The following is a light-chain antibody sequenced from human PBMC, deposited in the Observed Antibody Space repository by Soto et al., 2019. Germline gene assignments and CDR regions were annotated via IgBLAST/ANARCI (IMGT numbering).Light chain of an antibody. Sequence: QSALTQSPSASGTPGQRVTISCSGSSSNIGSNTVNWYQLLPGTAPKLLIYPNNDRPSGVPDRFSGSKSGTSASLAISGLQSEDEADYYCAAWDDSLNGVVFGGGTKLTVL. CDR2: PNN. J-gene: IGLJ2*01. V-gene: IGLV1-44*01. CDR1: SSNIGSNT. CDR3: AAWDDSLNGVV.